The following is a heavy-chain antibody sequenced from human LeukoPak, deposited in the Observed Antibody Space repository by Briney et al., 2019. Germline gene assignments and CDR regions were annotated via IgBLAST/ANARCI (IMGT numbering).Heavy chain of an antibody. D-gene: IGHD3-10*01. J-gene: IGHJ5*02. CDR2: IYYSGST. CDR3: ARVTTMVRGVIIGWFDP. CDR1: GGSISSYY. Sequence: SETLPLTCTVSGGSISSYYWSWIRQPPGKGLEWIGYIYYSGSTNYNPSLKSRVTISVDTSKNQFSLKLSSVTAADTAVYYCARVTTMVRGVIIGWFDPWGQGTLVTVSS. V-gene: IGHV4-59*01.